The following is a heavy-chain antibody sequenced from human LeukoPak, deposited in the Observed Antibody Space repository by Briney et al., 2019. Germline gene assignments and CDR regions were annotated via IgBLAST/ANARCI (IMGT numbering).Heavy chain of an antibody. CDR1: GFTFSSYS. Sequence: KPGGSLRLSCAASGFTFSSYSMNWVRQAPGKGLEWVSFISSSSRYIYYADSVKGRFTISRDNAKNTLYLQMNSLRAEDTAVYYCARGEVDVVGGNVELWFDPWGQGTLVTVSS. J-gene: IGHJ5*02. D-gene: IGHD2-21*01. V-gene: IGHV3-21*01. CDR3: ARGEVDVVGGNVELWFDP. CDR2: ISSSSRYI.